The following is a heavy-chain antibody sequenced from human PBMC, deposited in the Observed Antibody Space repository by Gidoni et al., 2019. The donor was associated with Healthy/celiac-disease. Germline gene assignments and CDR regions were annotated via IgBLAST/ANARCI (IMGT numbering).Heavy chain of an antibody. Sequence: QVQLQESGPGLVKPSETLSLTCTVSGGSISSYYWSWIRQPPGKGLEWIGYIYYSGSTNYNPSLKSRVTISVDTSKNQFSLKLSSVTAADTAVYYCARVVRGGDGSSPVDYWGQGTLVTVSS. CDR2: IYYSGST. J-gene: IGHJ4*02. CDR1: GGSISSYY. V-gene: IGHV4-59*01. D-gene: IGHD6-6*01. CDR3: ARVVRGGDGSSPVDY.